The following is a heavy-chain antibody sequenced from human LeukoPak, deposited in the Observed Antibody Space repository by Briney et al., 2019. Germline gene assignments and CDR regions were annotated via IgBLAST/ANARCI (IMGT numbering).Heavy chain of an antibody. V-gene: IGHV4-34*01. CDR3: ARVAGKCYDFWSGYRNGFDP. Sequence: SETLSLTCAVYGGSFSGYYWSWIRQPPGKELEWIGEINHSGSTNYNPSLKSRVTISVDTSKNQFSLKLSSVTAADTAVYYCARVAGKCYDFWSGYRNGFDPWGQGTLVTVSS. CDR2: INHSGST. J-gene: IGHJ5*02. D-gene: IGHD3-3*01. CDR1: GGSFSGYY.